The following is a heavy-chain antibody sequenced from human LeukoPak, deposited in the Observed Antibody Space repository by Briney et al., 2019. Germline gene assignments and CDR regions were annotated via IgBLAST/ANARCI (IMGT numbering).Heavy chain of an antibody. CDR2: ISAYNGNT. CDR3: ARGFFYDYVWGSYRRLGSKINWFDP. V-gene: IGHV1-18*01. J-gene: IGHJ5*02. Sequence: ASVKVSCKASGYTFTSYGISWVRQAPGQGLEWMGWISAYNGNTNYAQKFQGGVTMTRDTSISTAYMELSRLRSDDTAVYYCARGFFYDYVWGSYRRLGSKINWFDPWGQGTLVTVSS. D-gene: IGHD3-16*02. CDR1: GYTFTSYG.